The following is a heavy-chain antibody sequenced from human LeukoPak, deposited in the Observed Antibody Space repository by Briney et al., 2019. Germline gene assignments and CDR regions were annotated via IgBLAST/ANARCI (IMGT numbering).Heavy chain of an antibody. V-gene: IGHV4-59*01. CDR2: IYYSGST. J-gene: IGHJ4*02. D-gene: IGHD1-1*01. Sequence: SETLSLTCTVSGGSISSYYWSRIRQPPGKGLEWIGYIYYSGSTNYNPSLKSRVTISVDTSKNQSSLKLSSVTAADTAVYYCARLVRGSGTISNFDYWGQGTLVTVSS. CDR1: GGSISSYY. CDR3: ARLVRGSGTISNFDY.